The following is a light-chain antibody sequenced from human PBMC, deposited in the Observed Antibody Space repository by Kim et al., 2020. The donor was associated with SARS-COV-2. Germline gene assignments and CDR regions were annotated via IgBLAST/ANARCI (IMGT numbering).Light chain of an antibody. CDR3: ATWDDSLEGRV. V-gene: IGLV1-44*01. Sequence: QRVSMSCSGGTSNIGRTTVNWYHRLPGTAPRLIIYYDDRRPSGVPDRFSGSRSGTSASLAISGLRSEDEGDYYCATWDDSLEGRVFGGGTQLTVL. J-gene: IGLJ3*02. CDR1: TSNIGRTT. CDR2: YDD.